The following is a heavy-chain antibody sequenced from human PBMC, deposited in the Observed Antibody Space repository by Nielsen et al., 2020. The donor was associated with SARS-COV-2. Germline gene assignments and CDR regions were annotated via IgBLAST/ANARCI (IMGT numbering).Heavy chain of an antibody. CDR2: IYYSGST. V-gene: IGHV4-39*07. CDR1: GGSISSSSYY. D-gene: IGHD1-26*01. CDR3: ARALYSGSYYRVLDY. J-gene: IGHJ4*02. Sequence: SETLSLTCTVSGGSISSSSYYWGWIRQPPGKGLEWIGSIYYSGSTYYNPSLKSRVTISVDTSKNQFSLKLSSVTAADTAVYYCARALYSGSYYRVLDYWGQGTLVTVSS.